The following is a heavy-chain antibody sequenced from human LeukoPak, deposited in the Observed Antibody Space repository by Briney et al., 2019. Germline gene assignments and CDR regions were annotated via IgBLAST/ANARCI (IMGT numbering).Heavy chain of an antibody. CDR3: ANLTPDSTTPTDF. CDR2: ISRSGSTP. Sequence: GGSLRLSCAGSGFTFSAYDLSWVRQAQGQGLEWVAVISRSGSTPYYTASVKGRFTISRDNSKNTLFLQMNSLRAGDTAVYYCANLTPDSTTPTDFWGQGTLVTVSS. CDR1: GFTFSAYD. V-gene: IGHV3-23*01. D-gene: IGHD1-1*01. J-gene: IGHJ4*02.